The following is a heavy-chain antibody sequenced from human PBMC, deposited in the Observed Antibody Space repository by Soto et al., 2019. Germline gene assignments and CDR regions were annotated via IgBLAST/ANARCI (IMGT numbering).Heavy chain of an antibody. CDR1: GRTFSSYA. Sequence: SVKVSCKASGRTFSSYAISWVRQAPGQGLEWMGGIIPIFGTANYAQKFQGRVTITADESTSTAYMELSSLRSEDTAVYYCARSRPIAEAPEISDYWGQGTLVTVSS. V-gene: IGHV1-69*13. J-gene: IGHJ4*02. D-gene: IGHD6-13*01. CDR3: ARSRPIAEAPEISDY. CDR2: IIPIFGTA.